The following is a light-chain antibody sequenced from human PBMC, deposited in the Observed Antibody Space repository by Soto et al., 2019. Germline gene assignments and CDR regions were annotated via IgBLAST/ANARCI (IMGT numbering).Light chain of an antibody. J-gene: IGKJ1*01. CDR2: DVS. CDR1: QSVRSW. V-gene: IGKV1-5*01. Sequence: DIQMTQSPSTLSASVGDRVTITCRASQSVRSWLAWYQQKPGRAPKFLIYDVSALPRGVPPRFSGSGSGTQFTLTISGLQPDDFATYYCQQYESFSATFGPGTKVDIK. CDR3: QQYESFSAT.